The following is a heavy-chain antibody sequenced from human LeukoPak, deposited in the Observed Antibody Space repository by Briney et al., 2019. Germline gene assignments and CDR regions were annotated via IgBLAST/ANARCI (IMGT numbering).Heavy chain of an antibody. J-gene: IGHJ3*02. CDR2: IIPIFGTA. V-gene: IGHV1-69*01. CDR1: GGTFSSYA. CDR3: ARVPDYDFWSGFDI. Sequence: GASVKVSCKASGGTFSSYAISWVRQAPGQGLEWMGGIIPIFGTANYAQKFQGRVTITADESTSTAYTELSSLRSEDTAVYYCARVPDYDFWSGFDIWGQGTMVTVSS. D-gene: IGHD3-3*01.